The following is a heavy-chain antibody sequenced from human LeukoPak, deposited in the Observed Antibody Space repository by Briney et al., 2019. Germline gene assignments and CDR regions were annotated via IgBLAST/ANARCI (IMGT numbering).Heavy chain of an antibody. V-gene: IGHV3-7*01. J-gene: IGHJ4*02. D-gene: IGHD3-10*01. CDR2: IKHNANEM. Sequence: GGSLRLSCAASGFIFSNHWMSWVRQAPGKGLEWVANIKHNANEMYYGDPVKGRFTISRDNAKNSLYLQMNSLRAEDTAVYYCASLPIWFGELLTDYWGQGTLVTVSS. CDR1: GFIFSNHW. CDR3: ASLPIWFGELLTDY.